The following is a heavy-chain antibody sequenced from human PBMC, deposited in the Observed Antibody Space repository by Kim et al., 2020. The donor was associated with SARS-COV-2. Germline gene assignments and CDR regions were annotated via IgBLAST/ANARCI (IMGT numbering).Heavy chain of an antibody. CDR2: IGTAGDT. V-gene: IGHV3-13*01. Sequence: GGSLRLSCAASGFTFSSYDMHWVRQATGKGLEWVSAIGTAGDTYYPGSVKGRFTISRENAKNSLYLQMNSLRAGDTAVYYCARGYSSGWSPYYFDYWGQGTLVPVSS. D-gene: IGHD6-19*01. J-gene: IGHJ4*02. CDR1: GFTFSSYD. CDR3: ARGYSSGWSPYYFDY.